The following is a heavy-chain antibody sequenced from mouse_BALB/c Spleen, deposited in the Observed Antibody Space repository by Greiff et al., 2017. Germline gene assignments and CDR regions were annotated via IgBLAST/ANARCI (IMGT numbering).Heavy chain of an antibody. V-gene: IGHV5-9-4*01. CDR3: AREEYGNFTAWFAY. Sequence: EVNLVESGGGLVKPGGSLKLSCAASGFTFSSYAMSWVRQSPEKRLEWVAEISSGGSYTYYPDTVTGRFTISRDNAKNTLYLEMSSLRSEDTAMYYCAREEYGNFTAWFAYWGQGTLVTVSA. J-gene: IGHJ3*01. CDR2: ISSGGSYT. CDR1: GFTFSSYA. D-gene: IGHD2-10*02.